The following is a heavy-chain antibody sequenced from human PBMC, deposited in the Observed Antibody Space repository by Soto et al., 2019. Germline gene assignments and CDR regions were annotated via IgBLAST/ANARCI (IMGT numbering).Heavy chain of an antibody. Sequence: GGSLRLSCAASGFTFSDHYMDWVRQAPGKGLEWVGRTRNKANSYTTEYAASVKGRFTISRDDSKNSLYLQMNSPKTEDTAVHYCARDWGSGYCSSTSCSEHYYYGMDVWGQGTTVTVSS. J-gene: IGHJ6*02. D-gene: IGHD2-2*01. CDR2: TRNKANSYTT. CDR1: GFTFSDHY. V-gene: IGHV3-72*01. CDR3: ARDWGSGYCSSTSCSEHYYYGMDV.